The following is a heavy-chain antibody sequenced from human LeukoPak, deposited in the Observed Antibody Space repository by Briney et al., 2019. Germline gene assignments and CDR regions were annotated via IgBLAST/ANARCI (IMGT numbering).Heavy chain of an antibody. V-gene: IGHV3-7*01. CDR3: ARGDYVWGSYRPGWFDP. J-gene: IGHJ5*02. CDR1: GFTFSSYW. D-gene: IGHD3-16*02. CDR2: IKQDGSEK. Sequence: GGSLRLSCAASGFTFSSYWMSWVRQAPGKGLEWVANIKQDGSEKYYVDSVKGRFTISRDNAKKSLYLQMNSLRAEDTAVYYCARGDYVWGSYRPGWFDPWGQGTLVTVSS.